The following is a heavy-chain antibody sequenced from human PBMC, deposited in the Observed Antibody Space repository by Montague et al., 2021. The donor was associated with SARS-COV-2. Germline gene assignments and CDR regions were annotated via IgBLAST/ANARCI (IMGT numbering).Heavy chain of an antibody. CDR2: ISYDGSNK. Sequence: SLRLSCAASGFTFSSYGIHWVRQAPGKWLEWVAVISYDGSNKHYADSVKGRFTISRDNSKNTLYLQMNSLRAEDTAVYYCAKDQGDCSSSRCFRGWTYYYYGMDVWGQGTTVTVSS. J-gene: IGHJ6*02. V-gene: IGHV3-30*18. D-gene: IGHD2-2*01. CDR3: AKDQGDCSSSRCFRGWTYYYYGMDV. CDR1: GFTFSSYG.